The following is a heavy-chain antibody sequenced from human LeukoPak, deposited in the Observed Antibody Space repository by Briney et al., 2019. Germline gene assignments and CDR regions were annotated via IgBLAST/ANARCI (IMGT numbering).Heavy chain of an antibody. D-gene: IGHD3-3*01. CDR2: IIPIFGTA. J-gene: IGHJ4*02. CDR3: ARVRDFWSGYHFDY. CDR1: GGTFSSYA. V-gene: IGHV1-69*05. Sequence: GASVKVSCKASGGTFSSYAISWVRQAPGQGLEWMGGIIPIFGTANYAQKFQGRVTITTDESTSTAYMELSSLRSEDTAVYYCARVRDFWSGYHFDYWGQGTLVTVSS.